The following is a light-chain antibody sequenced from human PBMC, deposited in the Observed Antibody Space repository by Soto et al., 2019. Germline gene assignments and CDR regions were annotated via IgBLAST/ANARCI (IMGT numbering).Light chain of an antibody. J-gene: IGLJ1*01. Sequence: QSALTQPACVSGSPGQSITICCTGTSSDVGNYKYVSWYQQHPDKAPKLMIYEVNNRPPGVSNRSSGSKSGNTASLTISGLQAEDERKYYCCSYETSATEVFGTASKVTVL. CDR1: SSDVGNYKY. V-gene: IGLV2-14*01. CDR2: EVN. CDR3: CSYETSATEV.